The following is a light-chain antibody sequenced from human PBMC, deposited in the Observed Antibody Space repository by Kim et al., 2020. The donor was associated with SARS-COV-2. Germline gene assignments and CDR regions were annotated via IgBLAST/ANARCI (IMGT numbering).Light chain of an antibody. CDR2: GAS. CDR1: QSVSSSY. V-gene: IGKV3D-7*01. Sequence: PGERGTLSCRASQSVSSSYLTGYQQKPGQAPRLLIYGASTRATGIPARFSGSGSGTDFTLTISSLQPEDFAVYYCQQDYNLPETFGQGTKLEI. J-gene: IGKJ2*01. CDR3: QQDYNLPET.